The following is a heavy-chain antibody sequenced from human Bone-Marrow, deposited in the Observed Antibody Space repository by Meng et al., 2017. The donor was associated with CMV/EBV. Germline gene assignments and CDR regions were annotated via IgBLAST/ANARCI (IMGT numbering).Heavy chain of an antibody. CDR2: ISYDGSNK. V-gene: IGHV3-30-3*01. CDR1: RFTFSSSS. D-gene: IGHD3-22*01. Sequence: KSLKISCADSRFTFSSSSMHWVRQATGKGLEWVAVISYDGSNKYYADSVKGRFTISSDNSTNTLYLQMNSLRAEDTAVYYCAKDTYYYDSSGYYPAIWCQGTMVTVSS. CDR3: AKDTYYYDSSGYYPAI. J-gene: IGHJ3*02.